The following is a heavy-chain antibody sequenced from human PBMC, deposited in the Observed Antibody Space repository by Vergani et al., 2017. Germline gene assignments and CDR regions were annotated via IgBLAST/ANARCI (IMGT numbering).Heavy chain of an antibody. CDR3: ARAGYCSGGSCYSWYYYMDV. V-gene: IGHV1-2*04. J-gene: IGHJ6*03. D-gene: IGHD2-15*01. CDR1: GYTFTGYY. CDR2: INPNSGGT. Sequence: QVQLVQSGAEVKKPGASVKVSCKASGYTFTGYYMHWARQAPGQGLEWMGWINPNSGGTNYAQKFQGWVTMTRDTSISTAYMELSRLRSEDTAVYYCARAGYCSGGSCYSWYYYMDVWGKGTTVTVSS.